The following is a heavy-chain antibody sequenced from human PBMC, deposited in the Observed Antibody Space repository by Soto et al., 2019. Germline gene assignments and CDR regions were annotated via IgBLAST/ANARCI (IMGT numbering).Heavy chain of an antibody. Sequence: PGGSLRLSCAASGFTFSSFVMNWVRQAPGKGLEWVPAISGSGGSTYYADSVKGRFTISRDNSKNTLDLQMNSLRAEDTAVYYCAKSPFGVVSAFDYWGQGTLVTVSS. CDR3: AKSPFGVVSAFDY. V-gene: IGHV3-23*01. J-gene: IGHJ4*02. CDR1: GFTFSSFV. CDR2: ISGSGGST. D-gene: IGHD3-3*01.